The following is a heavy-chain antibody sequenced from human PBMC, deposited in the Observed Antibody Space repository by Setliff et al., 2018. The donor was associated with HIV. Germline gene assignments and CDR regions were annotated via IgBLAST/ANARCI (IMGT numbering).Heavy chain of an antibody. CDR3: ARQGAVTGHAFDS. V-gene: IGHV3-48*03. CDR2: ISGSGGTI. D-gene: IGHD6-19*01. Sequence: PGGSLRLSCAASGFTFSTYEMNWVRQAPGKGLEWVSYISGSGGTIYYADSVKGRFTISRDNAKKSLYLQVNSLRAEDTAVYYCARQGAVTGHAFDSWGPGALVTVSS. CDR1: GFTFSTYE. J-gene: IGHJ4*02.